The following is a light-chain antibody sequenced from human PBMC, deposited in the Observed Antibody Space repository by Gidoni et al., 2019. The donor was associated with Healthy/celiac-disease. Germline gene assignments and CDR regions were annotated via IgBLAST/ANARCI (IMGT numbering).Light chain of an antibody. CDR1: QSVSSY. CDR2: DAS. J-gene: IGKJ4*01. CDR3: QLGLT. V-gene: IGKV3-11*01. Sequence: EIVLTQSPATLSLSPGERATHSCRASQSVSSYLDWYQQKPGQAPRLLIYDASNRATGIPARFSGSGSGTDFTLTISSLEPEDFAVYYCQLGLTFGGGTKVEIK.